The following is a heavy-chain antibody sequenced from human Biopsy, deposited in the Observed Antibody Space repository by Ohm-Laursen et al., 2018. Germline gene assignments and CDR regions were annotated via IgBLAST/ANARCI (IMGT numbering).Heavy chain of an antibody. CDR1: GGSVSSGGFY. CDR3: ARVMTTIGYYYAMDV. J-gene: IGHJ6*02. Sequence: SQTLSLTCTVSGGSVSSGGFYWSWIRQHPGKGLEWIGYIYYSGTTYYNPSLKSLVTISVDTPKSQFSLKLTSVTAADTAVYYCARVMTTIGYYYAMDVWGQGTTVTVSS. V-gene: IGHV4-31*01. CDR2: IYYSGTT. D-gene: IGHD5-24*01.